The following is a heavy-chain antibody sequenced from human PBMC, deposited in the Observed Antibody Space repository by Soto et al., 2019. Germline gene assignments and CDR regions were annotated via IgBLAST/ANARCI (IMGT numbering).Heavy chain of an antibody. CDR1: GFSLNDYG. V-gene: IGHV3-30*18. D-gene: IGHD3-22*01. CDR3: AKSNRGAYDTPDF. CDR2: ISYDGRNK. Sequence: QVQLVESGGGVVQPGRSLRLSCAASGFSLNDYGMHWVRQPPGKGLEWVAVISYDGRNKYYTDSVRGRFTISRDISKGTLYLQMNSLRPEDTAVYYCAKSNRGAYDTPDFWGQGTLFTVSP. J-gene: IGHJ4*02.